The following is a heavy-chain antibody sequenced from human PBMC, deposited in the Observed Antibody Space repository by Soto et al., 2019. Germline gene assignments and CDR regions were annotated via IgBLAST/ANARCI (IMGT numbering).Heavy chain of an antibody. CDR3: ARQELALGGGVVVVAAIDY. J-gene: IGHJ4*02. V-gene: IGHV4-39*01. D-gene: IGHD2-15*01. CDR2: IYYSGST. Sequence: SETLSLTCTVSGGSISSSSYYWGWIRQPPGKGLEWIGSIYYSGSTYYNPSLKSRVTISVDTSKNQFSLKLSSVTAADTAVYYCARQELALGGGVVVVAAIDYWGQGTLVTVSS. CDR1: GGSISSSSYY.